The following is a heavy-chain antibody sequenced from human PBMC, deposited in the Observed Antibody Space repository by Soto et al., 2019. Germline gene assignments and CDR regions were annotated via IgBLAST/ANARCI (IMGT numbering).Heavy chain of an antibody. CDR3: AHRDSTGTTTYFDS. CDR2: IYCDGAS. J-gene: IGHJ4*02. D-gene: IGHD1-1*01. Sequence: QITLKEAGPTLVKPTETLTLTCTFSGFSFTTTRMGVGWTRPPPGKALEWLAIIYCDGASRYNPLLRRRLTLTEDTSKNQVVLTMTNMDPKDTATYYCAHRDSTGTTTYFDSWGQGIPVTVAS. CDR1: GFSFTTTRMG. V-gene: IGHV2-5*02.